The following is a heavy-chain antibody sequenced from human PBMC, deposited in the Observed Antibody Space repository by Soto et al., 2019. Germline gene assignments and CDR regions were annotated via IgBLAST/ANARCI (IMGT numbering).Heavy chain of an antibody. V-gene: IGHV3-30-3*01. CDR3: ARSPDCSGGSCYSGILDY. CDR1: GFTFSSYA. J-gene: IGHJ4*02. Sequence: QVQLVESGGGVVQPGRSLRLSCAASGFTFSSYAMHWVRQAPGKGLEWVAVISYDGSNKYYADSVKGRFTISRDNSKNALYLQMNSLRAEDTAVYCCARSPDCSGGSCYSGILDYWGQGTLVTVSS. CDR2: ISYDGSNK. D-gene: IGHD2-15*01.